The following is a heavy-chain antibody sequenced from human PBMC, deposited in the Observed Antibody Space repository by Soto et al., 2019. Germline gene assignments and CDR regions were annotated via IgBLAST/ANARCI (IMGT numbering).Heavy chain of an antibody. D-gene: IGHD5-12*01. J-gene: IGHJ4*02. CDR3: SRASGYIFDY. Sequence: QVQLQESGPGLVKPSQTLSLTCTVSGGSISSGDYYWSWIRQPPGKGLEWIGYIYYSGSTYYNPSLRSRVTISVDASKYQISLKLSSVTAADTAVYYCSRASGYIFDYWGQGTLVTVSS. CDR1: GGSISSGDYY. V-gene: IGHV4-30-4*01. CDR2: IYYSGST.